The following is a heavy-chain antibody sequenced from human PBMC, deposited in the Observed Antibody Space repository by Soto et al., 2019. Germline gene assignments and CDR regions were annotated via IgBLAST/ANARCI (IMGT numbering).Heavy chain of an antibody. Sequence: GGSLRLSCAASGFTFDDYGMSWVRQAPGKGLEWVSGINWNGGSTGYADSVKGRFTISRDNAKNSLYLQMNSLRAEDTALYHCGRNADMYCSGGSCYYYYYMDVWGKGTTVTVSS. J-gene: IGHJ6*03. V-gene: IGHV3-20*01. CDR3: GRNADMYCSGGSCYYYYYMDV. D-gene: IGHD2-15*01. CDR2: INWNGGST. CDR1: GFTFDDYG.